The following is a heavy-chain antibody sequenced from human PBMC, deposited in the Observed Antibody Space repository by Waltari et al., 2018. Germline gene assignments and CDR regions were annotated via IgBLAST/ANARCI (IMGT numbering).Heavy chain of an antibody. J-gene: IGHJ4*02. Sequence: EVRLVETGGGLIQPGGSLRLSCAASGFTVSRNYMSWVRQAPGKGLGWVSVLYSGGSTFYADAVKGRFTISRDSSKNTLYLQMNSLRAEDTAVYYCAGDRPLDYWGQGTLVTVSS. V-gene: IGHV3-53*02. CDR2: LYSGGST. CDR1: GFTVSRNY. CDR3: AGDRPLDY.